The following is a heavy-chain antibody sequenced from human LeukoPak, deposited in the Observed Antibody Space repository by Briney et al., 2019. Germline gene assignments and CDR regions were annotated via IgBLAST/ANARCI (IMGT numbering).Heavy chain of an antibody. J-gene: IGHJ5*02. Sequence: SETLSLTCTVSGGSISSGGYYWSWIRQHPGKGLEWIGYIYYSGSTYYNSSLKSRVTISVDTSKNQFSLKLSSVTAADTAVYYCARDAAMGGNWFDPWGQGTLVTVSS. CDR1: GGSISSGGYY. CDR2: IYYSGST. V-gene: IGHV4-31*03. D-gene: IGHD5-18*01. CDR3: ARDAAMGGNWFDP.